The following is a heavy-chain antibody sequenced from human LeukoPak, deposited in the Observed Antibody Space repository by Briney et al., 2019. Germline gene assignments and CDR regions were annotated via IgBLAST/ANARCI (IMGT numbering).Heavy chain of an antibody. CDR3: ARGGLGAFDI. CDR1: GFTFSSYA. Sequence: GRSLRLSCADSGFTFSSYAMHWVRQAPGKGLEWVAVISYDGSNKYYADSVKGRFTISRDNSKNTLYLQMNSLRAEDTAVYYCARGGLGAFDIWGQGTMVTVSS. CDR2: ISYDGSNK. V-gene: IGHV3-30-3*01. J-gene: IGHJ3*02.